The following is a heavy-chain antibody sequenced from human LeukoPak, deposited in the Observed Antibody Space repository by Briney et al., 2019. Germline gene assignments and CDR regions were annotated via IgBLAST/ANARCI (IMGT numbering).Heavy chain of an antibody. CDR1: GFTFSSHD. J-gene: IGHJ4*02. CDR3: AREGIADY. D-gene: IGHD3-10*01. V-gene: IGHV3-48*03. CDR2: ISNSGSTI. Sequence: PGGSLRLPCAASGFTFSSHDMNWVRQAPGKGLEWVSYISNSGSTISYADSVKGRFTISRDNAKNSLYLQMNSLRAEDTAVYYCAREGIADYWGQGTLDTVSS.